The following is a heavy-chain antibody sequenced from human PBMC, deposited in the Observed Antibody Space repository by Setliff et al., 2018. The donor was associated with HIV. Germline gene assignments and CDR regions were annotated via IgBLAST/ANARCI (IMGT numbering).Heavy chain of an antibody. CDR2: IYYSGGT. CDR3: SVIDY. Sequence: SETLSLTCTVSGGSISSGSYYWSWIRQPAGKGLEWIGYIYYSGGTYYNPSLKSRVTISVDTSKNQFSLNLSSVTAADSAVYYCSVIDYWGQGTLVTVSS. J-gene: IGHJ4*02. CDR1: GGSISSGSYY. V-gene: IGHV4-61*10.